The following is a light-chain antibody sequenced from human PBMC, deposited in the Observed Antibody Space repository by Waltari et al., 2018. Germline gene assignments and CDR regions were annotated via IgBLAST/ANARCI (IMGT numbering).Light chain of an antibody. CDR3: SSYAGNNNYV. V-gene: IGLV2-8*01. CDR2: DVT. CDR1: SSDVGGYNS. J-gene: IGLJ1*01. Sequence: QPALTHPPSASGSPGQSVPISCTGTSSDVGGYNSVTWYQQHPGKAPKLMLYDVTKRPSGVPDRFSGSKSGNTASLTVSGLQAEDEADYYCSSYAGNNNYVFGSGTKVTVL.